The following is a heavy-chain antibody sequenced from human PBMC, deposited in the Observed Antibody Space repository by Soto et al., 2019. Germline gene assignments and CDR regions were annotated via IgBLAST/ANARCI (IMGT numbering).Heavy chain of an antibody. CDR2: IKQDGSEK. J-gene: IGHJ4*02. V-gene: IGHV3-7*03. Sequence: LRLSCAASGFTFSSYWMSWVRQAPGKGLEWVANIKQDGSEKQYVDSAKGRFTISRDNAKNSLYLQMNSLRAEDTAVYYCVRGSLGTHADYFDYWGQETLVTVSS. CDR3: VRGSLGTHADYFDY. CDR1: GFTFSSYW. D-gene: IGHD3-16*01.